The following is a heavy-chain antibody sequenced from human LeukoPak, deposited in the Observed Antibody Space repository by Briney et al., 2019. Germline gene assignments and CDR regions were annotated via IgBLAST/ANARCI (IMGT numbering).Heavy chain of an antibody. CDR3: AREYLPYQINWFDP. CDR2: ISYDGSNK. CDR1: GFTFSSYA. V-gene: IGHV3-30-3*01. Sequence: GGSLRLSCAASGFTFSSYAMHWVRQAPGKGLEWVAVISYDGSNKYYADSVKGRFTISRDNSKNTLYLQMNSLRAEDTAVYYRAREYLPYQINWFDPWGQGTLVTVSS. J-gene: IGHJ5*02. D-gene: IGHD2-2*01.